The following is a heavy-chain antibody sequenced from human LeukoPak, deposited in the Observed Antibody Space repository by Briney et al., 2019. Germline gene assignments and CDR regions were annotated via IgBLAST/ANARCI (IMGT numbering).Heavy chain of an antibody. CDR1: GFTFSTYA. CDR2: ISAIGANT. D-gene: IGHD3-9*01. V-gene: IGHV3-23*01. J-gene: IGHJ4*02. Sequence: GGSLRLSCAVSGFTFSTYAMTWVRQAPGKGLEWVSTISAIGANTYYTGSVKGRFTISRDNSKNTLYLQMNSLRAEDTAVYYSAKPFSTGYFLLFDYWGQGTLVTVSS. CDR3: AKPFSTGYFLLFDY.